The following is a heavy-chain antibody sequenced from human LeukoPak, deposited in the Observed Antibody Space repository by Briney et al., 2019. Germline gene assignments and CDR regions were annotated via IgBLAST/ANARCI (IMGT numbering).Heavy chain of an antibody. CDR3: TKESDYSNAAPEWGFDS. J-gene: IGHJ4*02. CDR2: ISGSGGTT. Sequence: QPGGSLRLSCAASGFTFSSYVMSWVRQAPGKGLEWVSGISGSGGTTYYADSVKGRFTISRDNSRNTLYLQMHSLRADDTAVYYCTKESDYSNAAPEWGFDSWGQGTLVTVSS. V-gene: IGHV3-23*01. D-gene: IGHD3-3*01. CDR1: GFTFSSYV.